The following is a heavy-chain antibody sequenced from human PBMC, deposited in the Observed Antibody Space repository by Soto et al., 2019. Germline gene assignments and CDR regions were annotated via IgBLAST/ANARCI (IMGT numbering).Heavy chain of an antibody. V-gene: IGHV1-24*01. CDR3: ATFVYDSSGYYWPSFDY. CDR2: FDPEDGET. J-gene: IGHJ4*02. CDR1: GYTLTELS. Sequence: ASVKVSCKVSGYTLTELSMHWVRQAPGKGLEWMGGFDPEDGETIYAQKFQGRVTMTKDTSTDTAYMELSSLRSEDTAVYYCATFVYDSSGYYWPSFDYWGQGTLVTVSS. D-gene: IGHD3-22*01.